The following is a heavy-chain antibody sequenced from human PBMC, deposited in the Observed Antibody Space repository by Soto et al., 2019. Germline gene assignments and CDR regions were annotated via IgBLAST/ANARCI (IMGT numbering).Heavy chain of an antibody. J-gene: IGHJ4*01. CDR3: AREGGTIPFDY. CDR1: GGPLRSYY. V-gene: IGHV4-4*07. CDR2: IYTSRST. Sequence: PSETLSPPLTVSGGPLRSYYRSWERQPAGKGLERIGRIYTSRSTNYNPALKGIVTMPLDTSKNQFSLQLSSVTAADTAVYYCAREGGTIPFDYWGHGTLVTVS. D-gene: IGHD2-15*01.